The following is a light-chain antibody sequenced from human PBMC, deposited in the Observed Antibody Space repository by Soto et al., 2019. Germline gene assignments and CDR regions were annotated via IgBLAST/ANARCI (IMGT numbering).Light chain of an antibody. CDR1: SGDVGRFDF. CDR3: SSYAGSGIYV. Sequence: QSVLTQPASVSGSPGQSITISCTGTSGDVGRFDFVSWYQQHPGKVPKVLINEVTKRPSGVSNRFSGSKSGNTAFLTISGLQAEDEADYYCSSYAGSGIYVFRTWTKLTVL. V-gene: IGLV2-23*02. J-gene: IGLJ1*01. CDR2: EVT.